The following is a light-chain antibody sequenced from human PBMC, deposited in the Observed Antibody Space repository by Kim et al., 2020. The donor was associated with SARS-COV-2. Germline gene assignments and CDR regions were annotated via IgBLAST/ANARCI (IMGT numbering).Light chain of an antibody. V-gene: IGKV3-11*01. CDR2: DAS. CDR1: QSVSSY. CDR3: QQRSSWPLT. Sequence: EIVLTQSPATLSLSPGERATLSCRASQSVSSYLAWYQQKLGQAPRLLIFDASNRATGIPARFSGSGSGTDFTLTISSLEPEDFAVYYCQQRSSWPLTFGGGTKVDIK. J-gene: IGKJ4*01.